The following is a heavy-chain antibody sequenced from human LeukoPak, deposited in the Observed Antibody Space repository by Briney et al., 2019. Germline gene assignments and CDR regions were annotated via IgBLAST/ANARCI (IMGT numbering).Heavy chain of an antibody. V-gene: IGHV1-8*01. D-gene: IGHD3-3*01. CDR3: TRGGYYDFWSGYRQINYYHYYYMDV. CDR1: GYTFTSYD. CDR2: MNPNSGNT. J-gene: IGHJ6*03. Sequence: ASVKVSCKASGYTFTSYDINWVRQATGQGLEWMGWMNPNSGNTGYAQKFQGRATMTRNTSISTAYMELSSLRSEDTAVYYCTRGGYYDFWSGYRQINYYHYYYMDVWGKGTTVTVSS.